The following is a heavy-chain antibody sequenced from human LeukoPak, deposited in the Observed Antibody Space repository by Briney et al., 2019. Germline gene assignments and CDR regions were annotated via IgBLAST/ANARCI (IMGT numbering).Heavy chain of an antibody. CDR3: AREIYCSSTSCQTFNDAFDI. J-gene: IGHJ3*02. Sequence: GGSLRLSCAASGFTFSSYWMSWGRQAPGKGLEWVANIKQDGSEKYYVDSVKGRFTISRDNAKNSLYLQMNSLRAEDTAVYYCAREIYCSSTSCQTFNDAFDIWGQGTMVTVSS. CDR2: IKQDGSEK. CDR1: GFTFSSYW. V-gene: IGHV3-7*01. D-gene: IGHD2-2*01.